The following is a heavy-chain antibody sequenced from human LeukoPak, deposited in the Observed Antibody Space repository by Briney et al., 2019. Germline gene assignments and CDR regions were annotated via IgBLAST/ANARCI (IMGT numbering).Heavy chain of an antibody. CDR3: AKGGSSGWNPLHY. J-gene: IGHJ4*02. CDR2: ISGDGGRT. CDR1: GFTFDDYA. Sequence: GGSLRLSCAASGFTFDDYAMQWVRQPPGKGLEWVSLISGDGGRTYSADSVKGRFTIFRDNSRNSLYLHMNRLTTEDTALYYCAKGGSSGWNPLHYWGQGALVTVSS. V-gene: IGHV3-43*02. D-gene: IGHD6-19*01.